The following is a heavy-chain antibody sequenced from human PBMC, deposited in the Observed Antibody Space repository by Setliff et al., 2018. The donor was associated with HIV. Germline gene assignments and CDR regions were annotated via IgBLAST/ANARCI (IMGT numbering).Heavy chain of an antibody. CDR1: GGSFSGYY. V-gene: IGHV4-34*01. J-gene: IGHJ4*02. CDR2: INHSGST. CDR3: ARIPHTVHGDFQGYFDY. D-gene: IGHD4-17*01. Sequence: PSETLSLTCAVYGGSFSGYYWSWIRQPPGKGLEWIGEINHSGSTNYNPSLKSRVTISVDTSKSQFSLKLSSVTAADTAVYYCARIPHTVHGDFQGYFDYWGQGTLVTVSS.